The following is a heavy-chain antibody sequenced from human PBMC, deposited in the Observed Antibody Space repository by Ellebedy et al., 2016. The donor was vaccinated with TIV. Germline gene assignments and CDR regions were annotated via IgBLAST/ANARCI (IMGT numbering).Heavy chain of an antibody. CDR1: GFTFSSYA. V-gene: IGHV3-23*01. CDR2: ISGSGGST. J-gene: IGHJ6*02. D-gene: IGHD2-2*01. Sequence: GGSLRLSCAASGFTFSSYAMSWVRQAPGKGLEWVSAISGSGGSTYYADSVKGRFTISRDNSKDTLYLQMNSLRAEDTAVYYCAKTSDIVVLPLYGMDVWGQGTTVTVSS. CDR3: AKTSDIVVLPLYGMDV.